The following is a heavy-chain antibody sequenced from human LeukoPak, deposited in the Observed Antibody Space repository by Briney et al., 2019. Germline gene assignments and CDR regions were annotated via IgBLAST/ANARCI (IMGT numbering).Heavy chain of an antibody. CDR1: GFTFSSYS. CDR3: ARSPVGYCSGGSCYTPPAHAFDI. V-gene: IGHV3-21*01. D-gene: IGHD2-15*01. Sequence: PGGSLRLSCAAPGFTFSSYSMNWVRQAPGKGLEWVSSISSSSSYIYYADSVKGRFTISRDNAKISLALQMNSLRAEDTAVYYCARSPVGYCSGGSCYTPPAHAFDIWGQGTTVTVSS. CDR2: ISSSSSYI. J-gene: IGHJ3*02.